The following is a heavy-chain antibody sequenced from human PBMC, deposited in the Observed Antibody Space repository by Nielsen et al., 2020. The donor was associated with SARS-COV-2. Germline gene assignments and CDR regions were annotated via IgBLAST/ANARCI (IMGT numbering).Heavy chain of an antibody. CDR1: GFTFSSYS. D-gene: IGHD6-19*01. J-gene: IGHJ6*02. Sequence: GESLKISCAASGFTFSSYSMNWVRQAPGKGLEWVSYISSSSSTIYYADSVKGRFTISRDNSKNTLYLQMNSLRAEDTAVYYCAKELARQWLVGDYYYGMDVWGQGTTVTVSS. CDR2: ISSSSSTI. CDR3: AKELARQWLVGDYYYGMDV. V-gene: IGHV3-48*01.